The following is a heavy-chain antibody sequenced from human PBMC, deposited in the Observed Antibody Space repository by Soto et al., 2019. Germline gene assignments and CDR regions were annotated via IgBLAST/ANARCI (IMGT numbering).Heavy chain of an antibody. Sequence: HHGGSLRLSWGSSGITFSSYAMHWLRQSPGKGLEWVSLISWDGGSTYYADSVKGRYTISRDNSKNSLYLQMNSLRAEDTALYYCAKDIGERYNWNYGPTDWGQGTLVTVSS. CDR2: ISWDGGST. J-gene: IGHJ4*02. CDR3: AKDIGERYNWNYGPTD. CDR1: GITFSSYA. D-gene: IGHD1-7*01. V-gene: IGHV3-43D*04.